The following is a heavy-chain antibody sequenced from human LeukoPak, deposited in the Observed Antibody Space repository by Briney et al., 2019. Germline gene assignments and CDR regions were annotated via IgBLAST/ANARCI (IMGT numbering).Heavy chain of an antibody. CDR2: IKQDGSEK. CDR3: AKDPLPTTVSPAGAFDI. CDR1: GLTFSTYW. Sequence: GGSLRLSCAASGLTFSTYWMSWVRQAPGKGLEWVANIKQDGSEKNYLDSVKGRFTISRDNSKNTLYLQMNSLRAEDTAVYYCAKDPLPTTVSPAGAFDIWGQGTMVTVSS. V-gene: IGHV3-7*01. D-gene: IGHD4-17*01. J-gene: IGHJ3*02.